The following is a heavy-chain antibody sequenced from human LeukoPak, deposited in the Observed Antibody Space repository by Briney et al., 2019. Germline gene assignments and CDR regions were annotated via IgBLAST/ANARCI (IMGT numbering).Heavy chain of an antibody. CDR1: GASISGYL. D-gene: IGHD3-10*01. J-gene: IGHJ5*02. CDR2: VYDNGDT. CDR3: ARDSGTTGEVKFDP. V-gene: IGHV4-59*12. Sequence: SETLSLTCTVSGASISGYLWTWIRQPPGKGLEWIGYVYDNGDTNYHPSFTGRVSISVDVSKNQFSLKLNSLTAADTAVYYCARDSGTTGEVKFDPWGQGTLVTVSS.